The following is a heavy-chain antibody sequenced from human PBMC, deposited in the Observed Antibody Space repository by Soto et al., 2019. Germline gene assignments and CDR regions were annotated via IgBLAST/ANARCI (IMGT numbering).Heavy chain of an antibody. CDR3: ARVLPYRTGRFTMPRGDRTYYGMDV. V-gene: IGHV3-48*02. CDR1: GFTFSSYS. CDR2: IISSSSTI. J-gene: IGHJ6*02. D-gene: IGHD3-10*01. Sequence: GGSLRLSCAASGFTFSSYSMNWVRQAPGKGLEWVSYIISSSSTIYYADSVKGRFTISRDNAKNSLYLQMNSLRDEDTAVYYYARVLPYRTGRFTMPRGDRTYYGMDVWGQGTTVTVSS.